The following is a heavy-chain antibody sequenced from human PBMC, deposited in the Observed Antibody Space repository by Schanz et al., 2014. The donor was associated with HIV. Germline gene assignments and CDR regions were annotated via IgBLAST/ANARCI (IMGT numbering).Heavy chain of an antibody. J-gene: IGHJ6*02. D-gene: IGHD3-10*01. CDR3: ARTSFTPGASGLKRSLYGMDV. CDR2: KNPNSGNP. CDR1: GGTFRIYA. Sequence: QVQLVQSGGEVKKPGSSVKVSCKASGGTFRIYAISWGRQAPGQGLEWMGWKNPNSGNPGYEQKIQGRVTMTRNTSISTAYMELSSLRSEDTAIYFCARTSFTPGASGLKRSLYGMDVWGQGTTVTVSS. V-gene: IGHV1-8*02.